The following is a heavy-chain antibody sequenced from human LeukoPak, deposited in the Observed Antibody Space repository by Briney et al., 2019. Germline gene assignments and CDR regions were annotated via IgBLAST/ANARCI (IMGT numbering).Heavy chain of an antibody. CDR3: VRGVGGEYFYFDR. D-gene: IGHD1-26*01. J-gene: IGHJ4*02. Sequence: SETLSLTCGVSGDSISSDGHSWSWIRQPPGKGLEWVGYIYHSGAAYHNPSLKSRLALPVDTSNNQFSLRLRSVTAADTAVYYCVRGVGGEYFYFDRWGQGALVTVSP. V-gene: IGHV4-30-4*07. CDR1: GDSISSDGHS. CDR2: IYHSGAA.